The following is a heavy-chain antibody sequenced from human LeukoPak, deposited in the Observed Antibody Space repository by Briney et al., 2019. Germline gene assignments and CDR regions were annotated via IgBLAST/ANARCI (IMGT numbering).Heavy chain of an antibody. D-gene: IGHD2-15*01. CDR2: ISYDGSNK. J-gene: IGHJ4*02. CDR3: AKDGGYCSGGSCWRGLDY. Sequence: GSLRLSCAASGFTFSSYGMHWVRQAPGKGLEWVAVISYDGSNKYYADSVKGRFTISRDNSKNTLYLQMNSLRAEDTAVYYCAKDGGYCSGGSCWRGLDYWGQGTLVTVSS. CDR1: GFTFSSYG. V-gene: IGHV3-30*18.